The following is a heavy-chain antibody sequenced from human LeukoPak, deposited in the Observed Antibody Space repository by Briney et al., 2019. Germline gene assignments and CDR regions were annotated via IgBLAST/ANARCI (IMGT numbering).Heavy chain of an antibody. D-gene: IGHD3-9*01. J-gene: IGHJ4*02. V-gene: IGHV3-53*01. Sequence: GGSLRLSCAVSGFTVSGNYMSWVRQAPGKGLEWVSLIYSGGTTYYADSVKGRFTISRDNSKNTLYLQMNSLRAEDTAVYYCARDEPRYFDWLLYPKDPFTFDYWGQGTLVTVSS. CDR1: GFTVSGNY. CDR3: ARDEPRYFDWLLYPKDPFTFDY. CDR2: IYSGGTT.